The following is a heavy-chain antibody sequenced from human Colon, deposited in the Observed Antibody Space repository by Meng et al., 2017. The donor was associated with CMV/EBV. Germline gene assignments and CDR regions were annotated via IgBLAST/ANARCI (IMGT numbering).Heavy chain of an antibody. CDR2: LNPNSGDT. V-gene: IGHV1-2*02. J-gene: IGHJ4*02. D-gene: IGHD3-10*01. Sequence: QVELVQSGAEVKKPGASVKVSCKTSGYTFTGYFMFWVRQAPGQGLEWMGSLNPNSGDTNSAQKFHGRLTMTRDTSIHTAYMELGSLRSDDTAVYYCATISGGDFDFWGQGTLVTVSS. CDR3: ATISGGDFDF. CDR1: GYTFTGYF.